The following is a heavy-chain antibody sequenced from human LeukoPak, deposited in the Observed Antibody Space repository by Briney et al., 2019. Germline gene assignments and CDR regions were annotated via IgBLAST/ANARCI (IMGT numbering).Heavy chain of an antibody. CDR1: GFTFSSYA. CDR2: ISGSGGST. CDR3: AKAGDIVVVPAL. J-gene: IGHJ6*02. V-gene: IGHV3-23*01. D-gene: IGHD2-2*01. Sequence: AGGSLRLSCAASGFTFSSYAMSWVRQAPGKGLEWVSAISGSGGSTYYADSMKGRFTISRDNSKNTLYLQMNSLRAEDTAVYYCAKAGDIVVVPALWGHGTTVTVSS.